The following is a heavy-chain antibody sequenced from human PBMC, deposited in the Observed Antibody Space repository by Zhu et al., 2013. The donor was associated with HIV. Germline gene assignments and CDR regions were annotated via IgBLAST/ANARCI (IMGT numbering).Heavy chain of an antibody. Sequence: QVQLVQSGAEVKKPGSSVKVSCKASGGTFSSYAISWVRQAPGQGLEWMGGIIPIFGTANYAQKFQGRVTITADESTSTAYMELSSLRSEDTAVYYCARDEFGLVKPVDMTTVTGYYYYGMDVWGQGTTVTVSS. J-gene: IGHJ6*02. CDR3: ARDEFGLVKPVDMTTVTGYYYYGMDV. D-gene: IGHD4-4*01. CDR2: IIPIFGTA. CDR1: GGTFSSYA. V-gene: IGHV1-69*01.